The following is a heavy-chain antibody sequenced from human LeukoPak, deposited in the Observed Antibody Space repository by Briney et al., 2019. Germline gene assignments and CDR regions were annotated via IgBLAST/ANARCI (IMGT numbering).Heavy chain of an antibody. Sequence: SETLSLTCTVSGGSISSYYWSWIRQPPGKGLEWIGYIYYSGSTDYNPSLKSRVTISVDTSKNHFSLKLSSVTAADTAVYYCARKVPANWFDPWGQGTLVTVSS. V-gene: IGHV4-59*01. CDR2: IYYSGST. CDR1: GGSISSYY. CDR3: ARKVPANWFDP. J-gene: IGHJ5*02. D-gene: IGHD2-2*01.